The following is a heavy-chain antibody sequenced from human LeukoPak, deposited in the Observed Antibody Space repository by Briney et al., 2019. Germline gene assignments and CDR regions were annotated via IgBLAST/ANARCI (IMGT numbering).Heavy chain of an antibody. Sequence: PSETLSLTCAVYGGSFSGYCWSWIRKPPGKGLELIGEVNHSGSTNYNPSLTRRITISVDAYKSKYSLSLNPVTATAAAVSVYAIQQYLWLTRAFDIWGQGTMVTDSS. CDR3: AIQQYLWLTRAFDI. CDR1: GGSFSGYC. V-gene: IGHV4-34*01. D-gene: IGHD2-21*01. CDR2: VNHSGST. J-gene: IGHJ3*02.